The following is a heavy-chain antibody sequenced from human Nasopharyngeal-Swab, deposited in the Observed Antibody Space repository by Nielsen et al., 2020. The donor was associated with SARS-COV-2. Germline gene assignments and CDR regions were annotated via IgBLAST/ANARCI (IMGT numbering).Heavy chain of an antibody. J-gene: IGHJ6*02. V-gene: IGHV1-18*01. CDR1: GYTFTSYG. CDR2: ISAYNGNT. Sequence: ASVKVSCKASGYTFTSYGISWVRQAPGQGLEWMGWISAYNGNTNYAQKLQGRVTMTTDTSTSTAYMELRSLRSEDTAVYYCARDWSIAVAGYYYYYGMDVWGQGTTVTVSS. D-gene: IGHD6-19*01. CDR3: ARDWSIAVAGYYYYYGMDV.